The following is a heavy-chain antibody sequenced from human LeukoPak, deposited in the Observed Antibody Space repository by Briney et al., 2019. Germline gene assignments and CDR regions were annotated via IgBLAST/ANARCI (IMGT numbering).Heavy chain of an antibody. Sequence: SETLSLTCTVSGGSIRSYYWSWIRQPPGKGLEWIGYIYYTGVTNYSPSLKSRVTISVDTSKNQFSLKLSSVTAADTAVYYCARHGIRYFYPSYFDYWGQGTLVTVSS. CDR2: IYYTGVT. J-gene: IGHJ4*02. CDR3: ARHGIRYFYPSYFDY. CDR1: GGSIRSYY. D-gene: IGHD3-9*01. V-gene: IGHV4-59*08.